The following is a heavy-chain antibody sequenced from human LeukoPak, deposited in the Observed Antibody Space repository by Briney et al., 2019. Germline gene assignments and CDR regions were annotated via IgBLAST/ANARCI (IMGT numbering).Heavy chain of an antibody. D-gene: IGHD2-2*01. Sequence: PSGTLSLTCSVSVVSMNGYYWSWLRQSAGDRLEWIGHVDSSGNTNYNPSLESRVTMSVDTSKKQFSLKLSSVTAADTAVYYCARIKRKYQLLKALHETPSHYFDYWGQGTLVTVSS. CDR3: ARIKRKYQLLKALHETPSHYFDY. V-gene: IGHV4-4*07. J-gene: IGHJ4*02. CDR2: VDSSGNT. CDR1: VVSMNGYY.